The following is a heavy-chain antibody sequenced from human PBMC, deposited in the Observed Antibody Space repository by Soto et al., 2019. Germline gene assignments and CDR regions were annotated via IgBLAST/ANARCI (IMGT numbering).Heavy chain of an antibody. CDR2: IIPIFGTS. D-gene: IGHD5-12*01. J-gene: IGHJ3*02. CDR1: GGTFSSYA. V-gene: IGHV1-69*13. CDR3: GGDSGYDLPAFDI. Sequence: AVKVSCKASGGTFSSYAISWVRQAPGQGLEWMGGIIPIFGTSNYAQKFQGRVTITADESTSTAYMELSSLRSEDTAVYYCGGDSGYDLPAFDIWGQGTMVTVSS.